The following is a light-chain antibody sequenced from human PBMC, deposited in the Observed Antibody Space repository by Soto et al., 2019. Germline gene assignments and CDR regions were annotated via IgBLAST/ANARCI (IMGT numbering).Light chain of an antibody. CDR1: QSINSY. Sequence: IQLTQSPSSLSASVGDSVTITCRASQSINSYLNWYQQKPGKAPKLLIYTASTLQSGVPSRFSGSESGTEFTLTTSSLQPEDFATYYCQQLNNYPRTFGQGTKVDIK. CDR2: TAS. V-gene: IGKV1-9*01. J-gene: IGKJ1*01. CDR3: QQLNNYPRT.